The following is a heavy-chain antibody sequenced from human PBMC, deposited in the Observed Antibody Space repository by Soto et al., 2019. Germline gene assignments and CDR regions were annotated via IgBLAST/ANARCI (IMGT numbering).Heavy chain of an antibody. CDR2: IYYSGST. D-gene: IGHD3-16*01. J-gene: IGHJ3*02. CDR3: ARDILGDLSTAPNAFDI. Sequence: QVQLQESGPGLVKPSQTLSLTCTVSGGSISSGGYYWSWIRQHPGKGLEWIGYIYYSGSTYYNPSLKSRVTISVDTSKNQFSLKLSSVTAADTAVYYCARDILGDLSTAPNAFDIWGQGTMVTVSS. CDR1: GGSISSGGYY. V-gene: IGHV4-31*03.